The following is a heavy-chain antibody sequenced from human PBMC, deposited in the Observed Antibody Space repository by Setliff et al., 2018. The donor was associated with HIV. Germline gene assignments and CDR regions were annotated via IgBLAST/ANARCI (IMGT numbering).Heavy chain of an antibody. J-gene: IGHJ6*02. CDR2: ISPNFGHT. D-gene: IGHD6-19*01. CDR1: GYTFTTYG. V-gene: IGHV1-18*01. Sequence: ASVKVSCKASGYTFTTYGISWVRQAPGHGLERMGWISPNFGHTNYAQNFLGRVTMTIDTSTSRAYMELRSLRSDDTAMYFCAGLGSGWSDSYYYAMDIWGQGTTVTVSS. CDR3: AGLGSGWSDSYYYAMDI.